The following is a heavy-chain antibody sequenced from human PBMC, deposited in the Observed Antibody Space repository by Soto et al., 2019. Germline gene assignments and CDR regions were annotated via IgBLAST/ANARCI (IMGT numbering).Heavy chain of an antibody. CDR3: AHYSGYDFGFDH. CDR1: GFSLSTSGVG. D-gene: IGHD5-12*01. J-gene: IGHJ4*02. CDR2: IYWDDDE. V-gene: IGHV2-5*02. Sequence: QITLKESGPTLVNPTQTLTLTCTFSGFSLSTSGVGVGWIRQPPGKALEWLALIYWDDDERYSPSLKSRLTITKDTSKNQVLLTMTNIDPVDTATYYCAHYSGYDFGFDHWGQGTLVTVSS.